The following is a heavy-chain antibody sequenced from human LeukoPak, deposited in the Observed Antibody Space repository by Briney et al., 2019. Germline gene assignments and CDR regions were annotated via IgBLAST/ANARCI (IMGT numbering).Heavy chain of an antibody. CDR3: ASEARGTYTIDY. J-gene: IGHJ4*02. Sequence: SETLSLTCTVSGGSISSNSYYWGWIRPPPGKGLEWIGSTFHSGSTYYNPSLKSRVTISVDTSRNQFSLRLSSVTAEDTAVYFCASEARGTYTIDYWGQGTLVTVSS. D-gene: IGHD1-26*01. CDR2: TFHSGST. V-gene: IGHV4-39*01. CDR1: GGSISSNSYY.